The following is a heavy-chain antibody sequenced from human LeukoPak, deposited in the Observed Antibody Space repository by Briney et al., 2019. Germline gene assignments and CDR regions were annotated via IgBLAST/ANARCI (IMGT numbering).Heavy chain of an antibody. D-gene: IGHD2-2*02. V-gene: IGHV4-34*01. Sequence: PSETLSLTRAVHGGSFSGYYWSSIRQPPGKRLERIGEINHSRRTNYNPSLKRRVTIPVDTSKTKSSLKCKSMTGAATAVYFCARRPLSRYCSSTSCYSPPTHFDYWGQGTLVTVSS. J-gene: IGHJ4*02. CDR3: ARRPLSRYCSSTSCYSPPTHFDY. CDR2: INHSRRT. CDR1: GGSFSGYY.